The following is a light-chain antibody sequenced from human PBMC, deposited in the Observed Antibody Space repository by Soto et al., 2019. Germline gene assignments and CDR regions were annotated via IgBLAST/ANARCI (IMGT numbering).Light chain of an antibody. CDR3: QQYDRFPYS. J-gene: IGKJ2*01. CDR2: EAS. CDR1: LSISSW. V-gene: IGKV1-5*03. Sequence: DIQMTQSPPTLSASVGDTVSITCRASLSISSWVAWYQQKPGKAPKILIYEASNLKSDVPSRFSGSGSGTDFTLTSNGLQPDDFATYFCQQYDRFPYSFGPGTRLEIK.